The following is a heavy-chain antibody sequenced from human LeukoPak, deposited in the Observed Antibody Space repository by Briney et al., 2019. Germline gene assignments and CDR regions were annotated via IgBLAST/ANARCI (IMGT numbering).Heavy chain of an antibody. CDR1: GFTLSSYS. Sequence: GGSLRLSCAASGFTLSSYSMNWVRQAPGKGLEWVSSISSSSSYRYYADSVKGRFTISRDNAKNSLYLQMNSLRAEDTAVYYCARDAYDILTGYPAYYYMDVWGKGTTVTVSS. V-gene: IGHV3-21*01. D-gene: IGHD3-9*01. CDR3: ARDAYDILTGYPAYYYMDV. J-gene: IGHJ6*03. CDR2: ISSSSSYR.